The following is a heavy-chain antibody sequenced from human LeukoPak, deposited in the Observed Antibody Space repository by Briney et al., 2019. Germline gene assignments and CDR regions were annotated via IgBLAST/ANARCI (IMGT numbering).Heavy chain of an antibody. D-gene: IGHD2-15*01. V-gene: IGHV5-10-1*01. CDR2: IDPSDSHA. Sequence: GESLKISCKGSGYSFTSYWITWVRQMPGKGLEWMGRIDPSDSHASYSPSLQGHVTISADKSINTAYLQWSSLKASDTAMYYCARHDCSGGSCPLAYWGQGTLVTVPS. J-gene: IGHJ4*02. CDR1: GYSFTSYW. CDR3: ARHDCSGGSCPLAY.